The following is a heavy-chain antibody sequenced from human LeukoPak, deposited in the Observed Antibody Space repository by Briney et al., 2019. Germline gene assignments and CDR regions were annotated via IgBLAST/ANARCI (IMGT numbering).Heavy chain of an antibody. J-gene: IGHJ4*02. D-gene: IGHD3-22*01. Sequence: PGGSLTLSCAASGFTFSSFGMHWVRQAPGKGLEWVAVIWYDGSNKYYADSVKGRFTISRDNSKNTLYLQMNSLRAEDTAVYYCARWGSDSSGYYFDYWGQGTLVTVSS. CDR1: GFTFSSFG. CDR3: ARWGSDSSGYYFDY. V-gene: IGHV3-33*01. CDR2: IWYDGSNK.